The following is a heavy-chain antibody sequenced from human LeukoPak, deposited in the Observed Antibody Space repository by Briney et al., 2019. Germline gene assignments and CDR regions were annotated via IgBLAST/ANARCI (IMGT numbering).Heavy chain of an antibody. CDR1: GFTFSSYE. CDR2: ISSSGSTI. CDR3: ARGTYYDFWSGYPAYFDY. J-gene: IGHJ4*02. V-gene: IGHV3-48*03. Sequence: GGSLRLSCAASGFTFSSYEMNWVRQAPGKGLEWVSYISSSGSTIYYADSVKGRFTISRDNAKNSLYLQMSSLRAEDTAVYYCARGTYYDFWSGYPAYFDYWGQGTLVTVSS. D-gene: IGHD3-3*01.